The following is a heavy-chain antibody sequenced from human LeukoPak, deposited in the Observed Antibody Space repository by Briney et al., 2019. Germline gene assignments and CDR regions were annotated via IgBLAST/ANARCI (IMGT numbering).Heavy chain of an antibody. Sequence: SETLSLTCAVYGGSFSGYYWSWIRQPPGKGLEWIGEINHSGSTKYNPPLKSRVTVSVDTSKNQLSLRLSSVTAADTGVYYCARANYNWYYWDYWGQGTLVTVSS. CDR2: INHSGST. J-gene: IGHJ4*02. CDR3: ARANYNWYYWDY. V-gene: IGHV4-34*01. CDR1: GGSFSGYY. D-gene: IGHD1-20*01.